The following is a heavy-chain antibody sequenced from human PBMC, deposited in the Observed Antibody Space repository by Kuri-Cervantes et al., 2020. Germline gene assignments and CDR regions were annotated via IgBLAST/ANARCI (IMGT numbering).Heavy chain of an antibody. CDR3: ARPRTADYGDYAPSGGYYGMDV. D-gene: IGHD4-17*01. CDR2: INHSGST. Sequence: SETLSLTCTVSGGSISSGGYYWSWIRQPPGKGLEWIGEINHSGSTNYNPSLKSRVTISVDTSKNQFSLKLSSVTAADTAVYYCARPRTADYGDYAPSGGYYGMDVWGQGTTVTVSS. J-gene: IGHJ6*02. CDR1: GGSISSGGYY. V-gene: IGHV4-39*07.